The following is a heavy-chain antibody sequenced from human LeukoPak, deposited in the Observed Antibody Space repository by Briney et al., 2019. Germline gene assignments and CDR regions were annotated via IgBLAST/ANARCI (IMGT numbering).Heavy chain of an antibody. V-gene: IGHV4-34*01. J-gene: IGHJ5*01. CDR2: INHSGRT. D-gene: IGHD2-15*01. Sequence: SETLSLTCAVYGGSFSGYYWTWVRQPPGKGLEWIGEINHSGRTNYNPSLDSRVTISVDTSKNQFSLKLSSVTAADTAVYYCARRSCSGGTCYESRGWFDSWGQGTLVTVSS. CDR1: GGSFSGYY. CDR3: ARRSCSGGTCYESRGWFDS.